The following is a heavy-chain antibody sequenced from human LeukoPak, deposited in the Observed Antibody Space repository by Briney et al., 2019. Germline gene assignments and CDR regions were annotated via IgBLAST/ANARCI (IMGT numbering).Heavy chain of an antibody. CDR2: IYYSGSP. D-gene: IGHD2-21*01. Sequence: SDTLSLTCSVSGGSISSYYWSWIRQPPGKGLEWIGYIYYSGSPNYNPSLKSRVTISVDTSQNQFSLNLSSVTAADTAVYYCARVSLVRGGSDYFDYWGQGTLVTVSS. CDR1: GGSISSYY. V-gene: IGHV4-59*08. J-gene: IGHJ4*02. CDR3: ARVSLVRGGSDYFDY.